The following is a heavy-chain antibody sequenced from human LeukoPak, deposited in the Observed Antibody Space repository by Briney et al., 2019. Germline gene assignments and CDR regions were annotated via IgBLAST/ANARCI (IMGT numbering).Heavy chain of an antibody. CDR3: AGADYDILTGYYNYYYYYMDV. CDR1: GYTFTGYY. CDR2: INPNSGGT. Sequence: ASVKVSCKASGYTFTGYYMHWVRQAPGQGLEWMGWINPNSGGTNYAQKFQGRVTMTRDTSISTAYMELSRLRSDDTAVYYCAGADYDILTGYYNYYYYYMDVWGKGTTVTISS. V-gene: IGHV1-2*02. J-gene: IGHJ6*03. D-gene: IGHD3-9*01.